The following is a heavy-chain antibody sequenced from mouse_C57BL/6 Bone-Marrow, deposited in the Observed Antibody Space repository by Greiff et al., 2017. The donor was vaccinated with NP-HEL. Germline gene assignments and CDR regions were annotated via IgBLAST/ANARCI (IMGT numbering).Heavy chain of an antibody. CDR1: GFTLSSYA. CDR3: TITMITTGYWYFDV. J-gene: IGHJ1*03. CDR2: ISSGGDYI. D-gene: IGHD2-4*01. Sequence: EVQVVESGEGLVKPGGSLKLSCAASGFTLSSYAMSWVRQTPEKRLEWVAYISSGGDYIYYADTVKGRFTISRYNARNTLYLQMSSLKSEDTAMYYCTITMITTGYWYFDVWGTGTTVTVSS. V-gene: IGHV5-9-1*02.